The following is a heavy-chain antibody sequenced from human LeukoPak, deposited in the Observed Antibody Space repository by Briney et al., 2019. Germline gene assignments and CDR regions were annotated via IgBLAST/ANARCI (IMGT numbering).Heavy chain of an antibody. J-gene: IGHJ6*03. CDR3: ARSRPLYYDFWSGYSDRYYYYYMDV. CDR2: IDPSGGST. D-gene: IGHD3-3*01. CDR1: GHSLTSYS. V-gene: IGHV1-46*01. Sequence: ASVKVSCKAFGHSLTSYSMHWVRQAPGQGLEWMGIIDPSGGSTSYAQKFQGRVTMTRDTSTSTVYMEVTSLRSEDTAVYYCARSRPLYYDFWSGYSDRYYYYYMDVWGKGTTVTVSS.